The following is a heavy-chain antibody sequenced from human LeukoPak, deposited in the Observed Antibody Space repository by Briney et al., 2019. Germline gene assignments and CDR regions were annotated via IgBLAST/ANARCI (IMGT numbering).Heavy chain of an antibody. J-gene: IGHJ4*02. CDR3: ARNSRSYAGIDY. V-gene: IGHV4-61*02. Sequence: PSQTLSLTCTVSGGSISSGSYYWSWIRQPAGKGLEWIGRIYTSGSTNYNPSLKSRVTISVDTSKNQFSLKLSSVTAADTAVYYCARNSRSYAGIDYWRQGTLVTVSS. D-gene: IGHD1-26*01. CDR2: IYTSGST. CDR1: GGSISSGSYY.